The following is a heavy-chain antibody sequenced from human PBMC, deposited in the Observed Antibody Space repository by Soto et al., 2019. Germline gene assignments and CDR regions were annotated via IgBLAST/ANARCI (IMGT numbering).Heavy chain of an antibody. CDR2: IDWDDDK. D-gene: IGHD6-19*01. J-gene: IGHJ4*02. CDR3: ARAYRSGWYEDY. CDR1: GFSLSTSGMC. Sequence: SGPTLVNPTQTLTLTCTFSGFSLSTSGMCVSWIRQPPGKALEWLARIDWDDDKYYSTSLKTRLTISKDTSKNQVVLTMTNMDPVDTATYYCARAYRSGWYEDYWGQGTLVTVSS. V-gene: IGHV2-70*11.